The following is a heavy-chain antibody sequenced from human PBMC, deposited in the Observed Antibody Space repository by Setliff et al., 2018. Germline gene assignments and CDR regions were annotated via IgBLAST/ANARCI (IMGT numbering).Heavy chain of an antibody. D-gene: IGHD6-19*01. CDR3: ARSPPNRGSGSGWYGDF. J-gene: IGHJ4*02. CDR1: GYTFSSYG. V-gene: IGHV1-18*01. Sequence: ASVKVSCKASGYTFSSYGITWVRQAPGQGLEWMGWISAHDGNADYAQKFQGRVTMTTDTSTTTAYMELRSLTSDDTAVYFCARSPPNRGSGSGWYGDFWGQGTLVTVSS. CDR2: ISAHDGNA.